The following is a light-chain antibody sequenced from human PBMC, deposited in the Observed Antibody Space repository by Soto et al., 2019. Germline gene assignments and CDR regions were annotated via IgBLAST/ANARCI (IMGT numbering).Light chain of an antibody. Sequence: QSALTQPASVSGSPGQSITISCTGTSSDVGGYNYVSWYQQHPGTAPNLMIYDVSNRPSGVSNRFAGSKSGNTASLTISGLQAEDEAYYYCSSYASSSTLVFGGGTKLTVL. CDR1: SSDVGGYNY. CDR2: DVS. J-gene: IGLJ2*01. CDR3: SSYASSSTLV. V-gene: IGLV2-14*01.